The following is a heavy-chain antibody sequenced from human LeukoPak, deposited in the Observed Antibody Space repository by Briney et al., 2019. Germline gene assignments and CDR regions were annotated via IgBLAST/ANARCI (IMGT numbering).Heavy chain of an antibody. CDR3: ARAGGRRGWYLYRRTHANFDY. D-gene: IGHD6-19*01. V-gene: IGHV4-4*07. J-gene: IGHJ4*02. CDR1: GGSISSYY. Sequence: SETLSLTCTVSGGSISSYYWSWIRQPAGKGLEWIGRIYTSGSTNYNPSLKSRVTMSVDTSKNQFALKLSSVAAADTAVYYCARAGGRRGWYLYRRTHANFDYWGQGTLVTVSS. CDR2: IYTSGST.